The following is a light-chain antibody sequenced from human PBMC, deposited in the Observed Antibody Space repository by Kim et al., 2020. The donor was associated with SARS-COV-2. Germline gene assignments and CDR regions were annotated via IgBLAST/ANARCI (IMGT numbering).Light chain of an antibody. J-gene: IGLJ3*02. CDR2: DND. CDR3: GTWDASLSAGGV. CDR1: RSNIGVNS. Sequence: QKVTISGSGSRSNIGVNSVSWYQHLPGIAPKLLIYDNDKRPSGIPDRFSGSKSGTSATLDITGLQTGDEADYYCGTWDASLSAGGVFGGGTQLTVL. V-gene: IGLV1-51*01.